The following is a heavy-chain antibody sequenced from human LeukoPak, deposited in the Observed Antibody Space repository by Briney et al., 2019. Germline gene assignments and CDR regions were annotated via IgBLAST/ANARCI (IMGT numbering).Heavy chain of an antibody. V-gene: IGHV1-18*01. J-gene: IGHJ5*02. Sequence: ASVKVSCKASGYTFTSYGISWMRQAPGQGLEWMGWISAYNGNTNYAQKLQARVTMTTDTSTSTAYMELRSLRSDDTAVYYCARVAVAYCGGDCYSGGWFDPWGQGTLVTVSS. CDR3: ARVAVAYCGGDCYSGGWFDP. CDR1: GYTFTSYG. CDR2: ISAYNGNT. D-gene: IGHD2-21*02.